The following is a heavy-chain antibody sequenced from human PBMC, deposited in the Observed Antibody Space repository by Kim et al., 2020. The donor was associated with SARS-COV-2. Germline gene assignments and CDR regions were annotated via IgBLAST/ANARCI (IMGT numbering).Heavy chain of an antibody. D-gene: IGHD3-9*01. Sequence: SETLSLTCAVYGGSFSGYYWSWIRQPPGKGLEWLGEINHSGSTNYNPSLKSRVTISVDTPKNQFSLKLSSVTAADTAVYYCARGNTISHFYYYYYGMDVWGQGTTVTVSS. CDR2: INHSGST. V-gene: IGHV4-34*01. CDR1: GGSFSGYY. J-gene: IGHJ6*02. CDR3: ARGNTISHFYYYYYGMDV.